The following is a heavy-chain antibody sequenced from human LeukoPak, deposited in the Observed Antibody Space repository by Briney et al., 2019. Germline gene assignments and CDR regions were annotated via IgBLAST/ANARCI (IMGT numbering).Heavy chain of an antibody. CDR2: ITSDGSGT. Sequence: GGSLRLSCAASGFTFNNYFMHWVRHAPGKGLVWVSRITSDGSGTNYADSVKGRFTISRDNAKNTLYPQMNSLRVEDTAVYYCVDLGYCTTSSCQPWGQGTLVTVSS. CDR3: VDLGYCTTSSCQP. J-gene: IGHJ4*02. D-gene: IGHD2-2*01. CDR1: GFTFNNYF. V-gene: IGHV3-74*01.